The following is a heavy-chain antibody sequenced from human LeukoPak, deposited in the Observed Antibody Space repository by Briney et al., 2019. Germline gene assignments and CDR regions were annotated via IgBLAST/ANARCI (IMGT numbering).Heavy chain of an antibody. CDR2: ISGSGGST. Sequence: GGSLRLSCAASGFTFSSYAMSWVRPAPGKGLEWVSAISGSGGSTYYADSVKGRFTISRDNSKNTLYLQMNSLRAEDTAVYYCAKALVASILMSYFDYWGQGTLVTVSS. V-gene: IGHV3-23*01. J-gene: IGHJ4*02. CDR3: AKALVASILMSYFDY. CDR1: GFTFSSYA. D-gene: IGHD5-12*01.